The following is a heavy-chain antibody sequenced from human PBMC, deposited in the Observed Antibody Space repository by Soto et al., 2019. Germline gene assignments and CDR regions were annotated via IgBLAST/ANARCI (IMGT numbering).Heavy chain of an antibody. CDR3: ARDRGNSGWPLFAH. CDR1: GFTFHT. CDR2: IRGGGGFT. Sequence: EVPLLESGGGLVQPGGSLKLSCAASGFTFHTMHWVRQAPGKGLEWISTIRGGGGFTYYADSVKGRFTISGDNSKNTRFLQMNSLRAEDTAIYFCARDRGNSGWPLFAHWGQGILVTVSS. V-gene: IGHV3-23*01. J-gene: IGHJ4*02. D-gene: IGHD6-19*01.